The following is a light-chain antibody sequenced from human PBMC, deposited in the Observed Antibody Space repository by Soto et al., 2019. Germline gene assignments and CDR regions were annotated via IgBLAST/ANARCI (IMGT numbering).Light chain of an antibody. CDR1: QSISNW. CDR3: QQLNSYLIT. J-gene: IGKJ5*01. V-gene: IGKV1-5*01. Sequence: DIQMTQSPSTLPASVGDRFTITCRASQSISNWLAWYQQKPGKAPKLLIYAASTLQSGVPSRFSGSGSGTEFTLTISSLQPEDFATYYCQQLNSYLITFGQGTRLEIK. CDR2: AAS.